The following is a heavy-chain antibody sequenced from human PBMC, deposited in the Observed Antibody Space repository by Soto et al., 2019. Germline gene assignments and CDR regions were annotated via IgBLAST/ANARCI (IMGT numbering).Heavy chain of an antibody. CDR2: INHSGST. CDR3: ARGLTGVVVLAAAYFDY. V-gene: IGHV4-34*01. Sequence: QVQLQQWGAGLLKPSETLSLTCAVYGGSFSGYYWSWIRQPPGKGLEWIGEINHSGSTNYNPSLKSRVTISVDTSKNQFSLKLSSVTAADTAVYYCARGLTGVVVLAAAYFDYWGQGTLVTVSS. D-gene: IGHD2-15*01. CDR1: GGSFSGYY. J-gene: IGHJ4*02.